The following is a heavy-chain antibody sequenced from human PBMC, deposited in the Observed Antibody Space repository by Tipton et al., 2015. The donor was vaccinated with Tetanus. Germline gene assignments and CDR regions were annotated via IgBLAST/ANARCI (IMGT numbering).Heavy chain of an antibody. CDR1: GGSVNSYY. CDR2: VYFSGHT. Sequence: TLSLTCTVSGGSVNSYYWGWIRQSPGRGLEWIGYVYFSGHTKYNPSHASRVTMSVDTSNNLISLNLSSVTAADTATYYCVRHSGWFNFYRGIDVWGQGTTVIVSS. V-gene: IGHV4-59*08. CDR3: VRHSGWFNFYRGIDV. D-gene: IGHD6-19*01. J-gene: IGHJ6*02.